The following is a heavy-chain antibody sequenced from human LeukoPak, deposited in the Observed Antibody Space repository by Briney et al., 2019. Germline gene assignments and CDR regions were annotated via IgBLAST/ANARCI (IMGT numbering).Heavy chain of an antibody. CDR2: ISATTIYR. D-gene: IGHD5-24*01. J-gene: IGHJ4*02. CDR1: GFTFSNYD. CDR3: ARIGLGRDAYNSFDY. Sequence: GGSLRLSCAASGFTFSNYDMTWVRQAPGKGLEWVSSISATTIYRFSAGSVRGRFTISRDNVENSLYLQMNDLRREDTAVYYCARIGLGRDAYNSFDYWGQGSLVFVSS. V-gene: IGHV3-21*01.